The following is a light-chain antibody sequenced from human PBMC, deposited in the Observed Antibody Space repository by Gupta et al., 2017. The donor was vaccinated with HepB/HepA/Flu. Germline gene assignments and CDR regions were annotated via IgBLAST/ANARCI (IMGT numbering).Light chain of an antibody. J-gene: IGKJ5*01. CDR2: SAS. V-gene: IGKV1-12*01. Sequence: DIQMTKSPSSVSASVGDRVTITCRASQGISTWLAWYQQKPGKAPKLLIYSASSLQSGVPTRFSGSGSGTDFTLTISSLQPEDFGTYFCQQSTRFPIAFGQGTRLEIK. CDR1: QGISTW. CDR3: QQSTRFPIA.